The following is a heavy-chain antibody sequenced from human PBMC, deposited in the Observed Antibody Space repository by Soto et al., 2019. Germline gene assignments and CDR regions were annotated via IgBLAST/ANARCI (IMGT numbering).Heavy chain of an antibody. Sequence: PSETLSLTCTVSGGSINSYYWSWIRQSPGKGLEWIGQIYYTGSTNYNPSLKSRVTISVDRSKNQFSLKLSSVTAADTAVYYCARGRYSYYFEYWGQGTLVTVSS. CDR1: GGSINSYY. J-gene: IGHJ4*02. CDR2: IYYTGST. V-gene: IGHV4-59*01. CDR3: ARGRYSYYFEY. D-gene: IGHD3-9*01.